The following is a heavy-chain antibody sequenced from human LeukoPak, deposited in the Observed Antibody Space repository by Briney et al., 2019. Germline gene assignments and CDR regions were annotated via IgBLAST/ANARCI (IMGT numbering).Heavy chain of an antibody. CDR1: GGTFSSYA. J-gene: IGHJ6*03. CDR3: ARLGINWNYAYYYMDV. V-gene: IGHV1-69*01. D-gene: IGHD1-1*01. CDR2: IIPIFGTA. Sequence: ASVKVSCKASGGTFSSYAISWVRQAPGQGLEWMGGIIPIFGTANYAQKFQGRVTITADESTSTAYMELSSLRSEDTAVYYCARLGINWNYAYYYMDVWGKGTTVTVSS.